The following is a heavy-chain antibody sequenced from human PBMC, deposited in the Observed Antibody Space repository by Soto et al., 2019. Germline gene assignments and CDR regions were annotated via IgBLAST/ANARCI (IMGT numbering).Heavy chain of an antibody. J-gene: IGHJ4*02. CDR3: ARERSRYNRSGYYPPDH. CDR2: IIPILGTP. Sequence: QVQLVQSGAEVKKPGSSVKVSCKASGDTFSSYAISWVRQAPGQGLEWMGGIIPILGTPNYAQKFQGRVTINADKSTSTAYMELSSLRSEDTAVYYCARERSRYNRSGYYPPDHWGQGTLVTVSS. CDR1: GDTFSSYA. D-gene: IGHD3-22*01. V-gene: IGHV1-69*06.